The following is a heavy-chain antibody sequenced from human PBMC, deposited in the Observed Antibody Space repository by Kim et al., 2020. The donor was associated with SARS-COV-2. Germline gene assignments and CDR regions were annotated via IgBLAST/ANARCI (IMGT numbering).Heavy chain of an antibody. V-gene: IGHV1-2*06. D-gene: IGHD3-10*01. J-gene: IGHJ6*02. CDR3: ARGRNMADYYYYGMDV. Sequence: ASVKVSCKASGYTFTGYYMHWVRQAPGQGLEWMGRINPNSGGTNYAQKFQGRVTMTRDTSISTAYMELSRLRSDDTAVYYCARGRNMADYYYYGMDVWGQGTTVTVSS. CDR2: INPNSGGT. CDR1: GYTFTGYY.